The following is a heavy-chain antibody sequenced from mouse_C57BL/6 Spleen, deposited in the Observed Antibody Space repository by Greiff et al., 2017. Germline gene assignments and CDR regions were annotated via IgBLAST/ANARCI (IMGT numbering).Heavy chain of an antibody. CDR1: GYTFTDYE. V-gene: IGHV1-15*01. Sequence: QVQLQQSGAELVRPGASVTLSCKASGYTFTDYEMHWVKQTPVHGLEWIGAIDPATGGTAYNQKFKGKAILTADTSSSTAYMELCSLTSEDSAVYYCAKYNYYGSGRDSDYWGEGTTLTVSS. D-gene: IGHD1-1*01. CDR2: IDPATGGT. CDR3: AKYNYYGSGRDSDY. J-gene: IGHJ2*01.